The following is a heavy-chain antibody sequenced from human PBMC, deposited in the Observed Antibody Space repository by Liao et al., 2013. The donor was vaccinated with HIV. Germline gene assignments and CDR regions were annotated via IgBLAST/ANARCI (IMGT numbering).Heavy chain of an antibody. CDR1: GGSFNSYYY. D-gene: IGHD1-1*01. CDR3: AKGALRSPTGASFDF. V-gene: IGHV4-34*01. J-gene: IGHJ4*02. Sequence: QVQLQQWGAGLLKPSETLSLTCAVYGGSFNSYYYWSWIRQPPGKGLEWIGESNHSGSTNYNPSLKSRATISVDTSKNQFSLILTSVTAADTAVYYCAKGALRSPTGASFDFWGQGTLVTVSS. CDR2: SNHSGST.